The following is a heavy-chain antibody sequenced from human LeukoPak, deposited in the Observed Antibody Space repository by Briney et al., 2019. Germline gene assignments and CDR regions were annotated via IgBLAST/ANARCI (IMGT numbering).Heavy chain of an antibody. CDR2: INWNDGST. J-gene: IGHJ5*02. CDR3: ARTLVPAAPYNWFDP. CDR1: GFTFDDYG. Sequence: PGGSLRLSCAASGFTFDDYGMSWVRQAPGKGLEWVSGINWNDGSTGYADSVKGRFTISRDNSKNTLYLQMNSLRAEDTAVYYCARTLVPAAPYNWFDPWGQGTLVTVSS. V-gene: IGHV3-20*04. D-gene: IGHD2-2*01.